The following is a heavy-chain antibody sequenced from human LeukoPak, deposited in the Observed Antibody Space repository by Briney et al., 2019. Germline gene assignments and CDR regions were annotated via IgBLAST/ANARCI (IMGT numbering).Heavy chain of an antibody. J-gene: IGHJ4*02. CDR3: GKGGHSSGYYFSFDY. CDR1: GFTFSSYG. D-gene: IGHD3-22*01. V-gene: IGHV3-30*18. Sequence: GRSLRLSCAASGFTFSSYGMCWVRQAPGKGLEWVAVISYDGSNKYYADSVKGRFTISRDNSKNTLYLQMNSLRAEDTAVYYCGKGGHSSGYYFSFDYWGQGTLVTVSS. CDR2: ISYDGSNK.